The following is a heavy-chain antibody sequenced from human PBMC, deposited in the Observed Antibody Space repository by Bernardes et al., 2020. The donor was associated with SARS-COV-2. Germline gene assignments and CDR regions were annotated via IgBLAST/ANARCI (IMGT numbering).Heavy chain of an antibody. J-gene: IGHJ4*02. V-gene: IGHV3-11*03. CDR1: GFTFSDYY. Sequence: GGSLRLSCAASGFTFSDYYMSWIRQAPGKGLEWVSYISSSSSYTNYADSVKGRFTISRDNAKNSLYLQMNSLRAEDTAVYYCASQSRYCSSTSCSPFDYWGQGTLVTVSS. D-gene: IGHD2-2*01. CDR3: ASQSRYCSSTSCSPFDY. CDR2: ISSSSSYT.